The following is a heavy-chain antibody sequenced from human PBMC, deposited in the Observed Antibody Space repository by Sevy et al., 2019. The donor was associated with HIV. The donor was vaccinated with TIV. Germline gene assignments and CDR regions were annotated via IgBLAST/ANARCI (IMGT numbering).Heavy chain of an antibody. CDR2: IKSKTDGGTT. CDR1: GFTFSNAW. D-gene: IGHD2-21*01. Sequence: GGSLRLSCAASGFTFSNAWMSWVRQAPGKGLEWVGRIKSKTDGGTTDYAAPVKGRFTISRDDSKNTLFLQMNSLKTEDTAVYYCTTRVFLKGFDPWGQGTLVTVSS. J-gene: IGHJ5*02. CDR3: TTRVFLKGFDP. V-gene: IGHV3-15*01.